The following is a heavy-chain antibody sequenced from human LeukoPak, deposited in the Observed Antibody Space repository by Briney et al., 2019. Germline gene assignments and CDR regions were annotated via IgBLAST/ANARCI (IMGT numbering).Heavy chain of an antibody. J-gene: IGHJ3*01. CDR2: ISYSGNTI. V-gene: IGHV3-11*01. CDR3: GRGGSTRAQAFDV. Sequence: GGSLRLSCVASGFRFSDYYMNWIRQAPGKGLEWISYISYSGNTIYYADSVKGRFTISRDNSKNTLYLQMNSLRAEDTAIYYCGRGGSTRAQAFDVWGQGTMVTVSS. CDR1: GFRFSDYY. D-gene: IGHD2-15*01.